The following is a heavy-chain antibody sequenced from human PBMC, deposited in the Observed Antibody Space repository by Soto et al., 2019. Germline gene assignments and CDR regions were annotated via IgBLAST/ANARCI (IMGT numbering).Heavy chain of an antibody. CDR3: ARDLQALPAIHYDTDMDV. CDR1: GFPLSDYA. J-gene: IGHJ6*02. D-gene: IGHD3-22*01. Sequence: QVPLVESGGGLVKPGGSLRLSCAASGFPLSDYATSWIRQAPGQGLEWFSYFGNSDTIYYIDSVKGRFTTSRDNAKNSLDPHMNSLRADDTAVYYCARDLQALPAIHYDTDMDVWGQGTTVTVSS. CDR2: FGNSDTI. V-gene: IGHV3-11*01.